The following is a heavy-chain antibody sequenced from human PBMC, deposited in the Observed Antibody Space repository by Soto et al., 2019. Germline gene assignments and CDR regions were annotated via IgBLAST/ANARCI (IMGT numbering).Heavy chain of an antibody. J-gene: IGHJ6*02. Sequence: TLSLTSPFSGFSISSGGYYWSWIRQHPGKGLEWIGYIYYSGSTYYNPSLKSRVTISVDTSKNQFSLKLSSVTAADTAVYYCARDSRRSTTQPFRPSSSTRGNGQQLVLWSYNGMDVWGQGTTVTVSS. CDR1: GFSISSGGYY. D-gene: IGHD6-13*01. CDR3: ARDSRRSTTQPFRPSSSTRGNGQQLVLWSYNGMDV. CDR2: IYYSGST. V-gene: IGHV4-31*03.